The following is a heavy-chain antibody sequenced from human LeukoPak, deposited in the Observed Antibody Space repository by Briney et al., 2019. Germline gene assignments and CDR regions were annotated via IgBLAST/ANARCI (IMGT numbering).Heavy chain of an antibody. J-gene: IGHJ4*02. CDR2: IIPIFGTA. Sequence: SVKVSCKASGGTFSSYAISWVRQAPGQGLEWMGGIIPIFGTANYAQKFQGRVTITADESTSTAYMELSSLRSEDTAVYYCATSHGLGYCSGGSCYSDYWGQGTLVTVSS. D-gene: IGHD2-15*01. CDR3: ATSHGLGYCSGGSCYSDY. CDR1: GGTFSSYA. V-gene: IGHV1-69*01.